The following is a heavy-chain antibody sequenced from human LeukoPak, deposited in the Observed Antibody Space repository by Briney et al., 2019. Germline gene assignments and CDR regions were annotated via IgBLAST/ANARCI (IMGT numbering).Heavy chain of an antibody. J-gene: IGHJ4*02. V-gene: IGHV3-23*01. CDR3: AKDTIHRSYPHFDY. Sequence: PGGSLRLSCAASGFTFSSYSMNWVRQAPGKGLEWVSAISGSGGSTYYADSVKGRFTISRDNSKNTLYLQMNSLRAEDTAVYYCAKDTIHRSYPHFDYWGQGTLVTVSS. D-gene: IGHD1-1*01. CDR1: GFTFSSYS. CDR2: ISGSGGST.